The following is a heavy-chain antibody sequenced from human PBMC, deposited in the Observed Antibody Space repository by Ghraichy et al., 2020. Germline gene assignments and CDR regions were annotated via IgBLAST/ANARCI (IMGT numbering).Heavy chain of an antibody. Sequence: GGSLRLSCAASGFTFGTYAMSWVRQAPGKGLEWVSAISGSSGSTYYADSVKGRFTISRDNSKNTLYLQMNSLRAEDTAVYYCAKEVNYHLAPLDYWGQGTLVTVSS. CDR2: ISGSSGST. CDR3: AKEVNYHLAPLDY. CDR1: GFTFGTYA. J-gene: IGHJ4*02. D-gene: IGHD5-24*01. V-gene: IGHV3-23*01.